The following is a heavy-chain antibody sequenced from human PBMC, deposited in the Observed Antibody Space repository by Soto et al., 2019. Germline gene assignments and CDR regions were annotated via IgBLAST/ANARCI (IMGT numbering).Heavy chain of an antibody. D-gene: IGHD2-2*02. J-gene: IGHJ6*02. Sequence: ASVKVSCKASGYTFTGYAMHWVRQAPGQRLEWMGWINPNSGGTNYAQKFQGWVTMTRDTSISTAYMELSRLRSDDTAVYYCARGYCSSTSCYNAHPYYYYGMDVWGQGTTVTVSS. CDR2: INPNSGGT. CDR1: GYTFTGYA. V-gene: IGHV1-2*04. CDR3: ARGYCSSTSCYNAHPYYYYGMDV.